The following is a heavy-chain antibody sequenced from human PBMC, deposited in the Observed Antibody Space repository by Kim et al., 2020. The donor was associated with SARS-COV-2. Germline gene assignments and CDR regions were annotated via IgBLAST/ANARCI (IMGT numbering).Heavy chain of an antibody. V-gene: IGHV3-66*01. J-gene: IGHJ6*02. Sequence: GGSLRLSCAASGFTVRRSSLLWVLQAPGTGLEWVSVIYSGGSKYDADSVKGRFTISRDNYKNTLYLQMNSRCAEDTAVYYCAREGNYYDSSGYYPGLDYYWYYGMDVSGQGTTVTVSS. D-gene: IGHD3-22*01. CDR3: AREGNYYDSSGYYPGLDYYWYYGMDV. CDR1: GFTVRRSS. CDR2: IYSGGSK.